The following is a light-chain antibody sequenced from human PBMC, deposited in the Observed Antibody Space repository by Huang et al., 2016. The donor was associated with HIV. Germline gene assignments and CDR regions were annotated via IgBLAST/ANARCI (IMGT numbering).Light chain of an antibody. V-gene: IGKV4-1*01. CDR2: WAC. CDR1: QSIFYSANNKNY. CDR3: QQYFTTPLT. J-gene: IGKJ4*01. Sequence: DVVMTQSPDSLAVSLGERVTINCKSSQSIFYSANNKNYLAWYQQRPGQFPKLLVSWACTWELGVPDRFSGSGSGSDFTLTISNLQSEDMATYYCQQYFTTPLTFGGGTKVEIK.